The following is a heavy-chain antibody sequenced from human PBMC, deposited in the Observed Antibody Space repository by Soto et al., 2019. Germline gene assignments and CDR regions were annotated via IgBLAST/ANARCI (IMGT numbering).Heavy chain of an antibody. V-gene: IGHV4-59*01. CDR1: GGSISSYY. Sequence: SETLSLTCTVSGGSISSYYWSWIRQPPGKGLEWIGYISYSGSTNYNPSLKSRVTISVDMSKNQFSLKLSSVTAADTAVYYCARSPTRTNYADCFDPWGQGTLVTVSS. D-gene: IGHD4-4*01. J-gene: IGHJ5*02. CDR2: ISYSGST. CDR3: ARSPTRTNYADCFDP.